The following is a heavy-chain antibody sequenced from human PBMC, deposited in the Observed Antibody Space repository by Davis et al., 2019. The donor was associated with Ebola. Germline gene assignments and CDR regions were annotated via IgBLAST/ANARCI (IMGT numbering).Heavy chain of an antibody. CDR3: SRDAREMATNY. CDR2: INSDGSRT. D-gene: IGHD5-24*01. CDR1: GFTFSGYW. Sequence: PGGSLRLSCAASGFTFSGYWMHWVRQAPGKGLVWVSRINSDGSRTDYADSVKGQFTISRDNAKNTLYLQMNSLRADDTAVYYCSRDAREMATNYWGQGTLVTVSS. J-gene: IGHJ4*02. V-gene: IGHV3-74*01.